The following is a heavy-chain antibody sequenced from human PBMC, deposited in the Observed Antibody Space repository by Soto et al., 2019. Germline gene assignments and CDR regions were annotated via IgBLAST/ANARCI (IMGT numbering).Heavy chain of an antibody. J-gene: IGHJ4*02. CDR2: IYPGDSDT. Sequence: PGESLKISCKGSGYSFTSYWIGWVRQMPGKGLEWMGIIYPGDSDTRYSPSFQGQVTISADKSISTAYLQWSSLKASDTAMYYCATWNPPDYNDSSGYYGYWGKGTLVTVSS. CDR1: GYSFTSYW. V-gene: IGHV5-51*01. CDR3: ATWNPPDYNDSSGYYGY. D-gene: IGHD3-22*01.